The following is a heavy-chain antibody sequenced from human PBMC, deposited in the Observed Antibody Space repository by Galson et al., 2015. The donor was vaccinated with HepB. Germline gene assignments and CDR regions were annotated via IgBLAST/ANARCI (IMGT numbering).Heavy chain of an antibody. J-gene: IGHJ4*02. CDR3: TSAAAGGG. CDR1: GFNFSGSD. D-gene: IGHD6-13*01. V-gene: IGHV3-73*01. Sequence: CLRLYCAASGFNFSGSDMHWVRQASGKGLEWVGRIRSKANSYATAYAASVKGRFTISRDNSKNSAYLQMNSLKTEDTAVYYCTSAAAGGGWGQGTLVTVSS. CDR2: IRSKANSYAT.